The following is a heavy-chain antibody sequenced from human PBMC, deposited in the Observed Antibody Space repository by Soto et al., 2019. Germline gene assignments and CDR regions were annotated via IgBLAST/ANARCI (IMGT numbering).Heavy chain of an antibody. CDR2: INAGNGIA. CDR3: ARGLGLYYFDY. V-gene: IGHV1-3*01. Sequence: ASVKVSCKASGYTFTSYAMHWVRQAPGQRLEWMGWINAGNGIANYAQKFQGRVTITADKSTSTAYMELSSLRSEDTAVYYCARGLGLYYFDYWGQGTLVTVSS. CDR1: GYTFTSYA. D-gene: IGHD1-26*01. J-gene: IGHJ4*02.